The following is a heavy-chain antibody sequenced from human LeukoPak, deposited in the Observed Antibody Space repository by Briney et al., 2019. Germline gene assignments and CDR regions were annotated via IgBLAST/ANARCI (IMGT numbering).Heavy chain of an antibody. CDR3: ARTPLVVVVINYFDY. CDR2: MYYSGST. V-gene: IGHV4-39*01. CDR1: GGSISSGSYY. D-gene: IGHD3-22*01. J-gene: IGHJ4*02. Sequence: PSETLSLTCTVSGGSISSGSYYWSWIRQPPGKGLEWIGSMYYSGSTYYNPSLKSRVTISVDTSKNQFSLKLSSVTAADTAVYYCARTPLVVVVINYFDYWGQGTLVTVSS.